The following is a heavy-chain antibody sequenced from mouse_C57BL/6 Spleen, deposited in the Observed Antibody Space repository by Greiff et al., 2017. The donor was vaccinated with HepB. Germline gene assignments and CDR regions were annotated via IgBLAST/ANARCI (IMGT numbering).Heavy chain of an antibody. CDR3: ARRGNWDYAMDY. Sequence: QVQLQQPGGELVRPGSSVKLSCKASGYTFTSYWMHWVKQRPIQGLEWIGNIDPSDSETHYNQKFKDKATLTVDKSSSTAYMQLSSLTSEDSAVYYCARRGNWDYAMDYWGQGTSVTVSS. CDR1: GYTFTSYW. D-gene: IGHD4-1*01. J-gene: IGHJ4*01. V-gene: IGHV1-52*01. CDR2: IDPSDSET.